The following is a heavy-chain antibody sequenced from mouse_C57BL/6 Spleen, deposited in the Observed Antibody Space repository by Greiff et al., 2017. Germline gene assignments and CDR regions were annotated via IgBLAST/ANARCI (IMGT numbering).Heavy chain of an antibody. CDR1: GYTFTSYG. CDR2: IYPRSGNT. Sequence: QVQLKESGAELARPGASVKLSCKASGYTFTSYGISWVKQRTGQGLEWIGEIYPRSGNTYYNEKFKGKATLTADKSSSTAYMELRSLTSEDSAVYFCAREGPHTGTDYWGQGTTLTVSS. J-gene: IGHJ2*01. V-gene: IGHV1-81*01. CDR3: AREGPHTGTDY. D-gene: IGHD4-1*01.